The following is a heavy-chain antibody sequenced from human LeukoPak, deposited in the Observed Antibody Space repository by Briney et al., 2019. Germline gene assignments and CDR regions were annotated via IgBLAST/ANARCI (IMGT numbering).Heavy chain of an antibody. J-gene: IGHJ5*02. CDR1: GGSFSDFY. CDR2: INHSGSA. D-gene: IGHD6-13*01. V-gene: IGHV4-34*01. CDR3: ARGEAAAGWFDP. Sequence: SSETLSLTCAVYGGSFSDFYWDWVRQPPGKGLEWIGEINHSGSANYNPSLKSRVTISVDTSKNQFSLKLSSVTAADTAVYYCARGEAAAGWFDPWGQGTLVTVSS.